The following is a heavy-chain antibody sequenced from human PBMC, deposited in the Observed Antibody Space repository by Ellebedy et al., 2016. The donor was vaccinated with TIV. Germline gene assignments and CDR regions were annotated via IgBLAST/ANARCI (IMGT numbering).Heavy chain of an antibody. J-gene: IGHJ4*02. CDR3: ARGDRLQTWSKHFDH. D-gene: IGHD2-8*01. Sequence: AASVKVSCKASGFTFNSHGLAWVRQAPGLGLEWMGWINAYDGITNYAEKFQGRVTMTTDTLTSTAYMDLRDLTSDDTAIYYCARGDRLQTWSKHFDHWGQGTVVTVTS. CDR1: GFTFNSHG. CDR2: INAYDGIT. V-gene: IGHV1-18*04.